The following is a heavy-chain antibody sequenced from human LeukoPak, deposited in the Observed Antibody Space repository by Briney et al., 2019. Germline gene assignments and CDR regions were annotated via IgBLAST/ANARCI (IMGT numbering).Heavy chain of an antibody. CDR3: ARDRRGYYDSSGYYSFTWFDP. CDR2: IKQDGSEK. CDR1: GFTFSSYW. D-gene: IGHD3-22*01. Sequence: GGSLRLSCAASGFTFSSYWMSWVRQAPGKGLEWVANIKQDGSEKYYVDSVKGRFTISRDNAKNSLYLQMNSLIAEDTAVYYCARDRRGYYDSSGYYSFTWFDPWGQGTLVTVSS. J-gene: IGHJ5*02. V-gene: IGHV3-7*01.